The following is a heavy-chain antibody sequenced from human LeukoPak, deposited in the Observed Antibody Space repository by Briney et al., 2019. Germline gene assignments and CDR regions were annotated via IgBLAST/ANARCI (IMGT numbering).Heavy chain of an antibody. CDR1: GYSFTGYY. D-gene: IGHD5-24*01. CDR3: ARVVVRDANNYKDY. V-gene: IGHV1-2*02. J-gene: IGHJ4*02. Sequence: ASVKVSCKASGYSFTGYYLHWVRQAPGQGLEWMGWIHPNSGGTNYAQKFQGRVTMTRDTSISTAYLDLSRLRSDDTAVYYCARVVVRDANNYKDYWGQGTLVTVSS. CDR2: IHPNSGGT.